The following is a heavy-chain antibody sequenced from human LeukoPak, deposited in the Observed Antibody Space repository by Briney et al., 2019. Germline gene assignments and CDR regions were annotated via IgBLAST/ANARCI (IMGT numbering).Heavy chain of an antibody. V-gene: IGHV1-46*01. Sequence: ASVQVSCKASGYTFTSYYMHWVRQAPGQGLEWMGIINPSGGSTSYAQKFQGRVTMTRDTSTSTVYMELSSLRSEDTAVYYCARAPKSGSGSLEGSWFDPWGQGTLVTVSS. D-gene: IGHD3-10*01. J-gene: IGHJ5*02. CDR1: GYTFTSYY. CDR3: ARAPKSGSGSLEGSWFDP. CDR2: INPSGGST.